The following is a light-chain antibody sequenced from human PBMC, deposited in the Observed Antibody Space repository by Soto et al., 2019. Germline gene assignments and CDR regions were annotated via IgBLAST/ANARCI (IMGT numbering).Light chain of an antibody. J-gene: IGKJ5*01. CDR3: QQLNSYPIT. CDR1: QGINSY. CDR2: AAS. Sequence: IQLTQSPSSLSTSVGDRLTITCRASQGINSYLAWYXQKTGKXTXLLIYAASTLQSGVPSRFSGSGSGTDVTLTISSLQPEDVATYYCQQLNSYPITFGQGTRLRL. V-gene: IGKV1-9*01.